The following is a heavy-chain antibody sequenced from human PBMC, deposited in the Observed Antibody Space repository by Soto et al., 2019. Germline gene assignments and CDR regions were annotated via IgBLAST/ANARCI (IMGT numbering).Heavy chain of an antibody. V-gene: IGHV1-46*01. CDR2: INPSGGST. J-gene: IGHJ4*02. Sequence: ASVKVSCKASGYTFTSYYMHWVRQAPGQGLEWMGIINPSGGSTSYAQKFQGRVTMTRDTSTSTVYMELSSLRSEDTAVYYCARDRPIYCSGGSCYSFGNYWGQGTLLTVSS. D-gene: IGHD2-15*01. CDR1: GYTFTSYY. CDR3: ARDRPIYCSGGSCYSFGNY.